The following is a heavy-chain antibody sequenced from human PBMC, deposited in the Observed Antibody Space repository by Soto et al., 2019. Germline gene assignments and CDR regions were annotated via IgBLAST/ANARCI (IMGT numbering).Heavy chain of an antibody. CDR2: ARNKVHSYTT. D-gene: IGHD2-8*01. V-gene: IGHV3-72*01. CDR1: VFTFSDHY. CDR3: ARLMGTAFDL. Sequence: PRWSLRLSCSASVFTFSDHYMDWFRQAPGKGLEWVGRARNKVHSYTTAYAASVKGRFTISRGDSKNSLYLQMNSLKAEDTAVYFCARLMGTAFDLWGQGTLVTVSS. J-gene: IGHJ4*02.